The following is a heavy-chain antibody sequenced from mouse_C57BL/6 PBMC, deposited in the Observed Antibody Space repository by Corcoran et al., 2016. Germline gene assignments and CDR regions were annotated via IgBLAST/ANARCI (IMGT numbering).Heavy chain of an antibody. Sequence: QIQLQVSGPELVKPGASVKISCKASGYTFTDYYINWVKQRPGQGLEWIGWIYPGSGNTKYNEKFKGKATLTVDTSSSTAYMQLSSLTSEDSAVYFCARQQIYYGNPYAMDYWGQGTAVTVSS. CDR2: IYPGSGNT. D-gene: IGHD2-1*01. J-gene: IGHJ4*01. CDR3: ARQQIYYGNPYAMDY. CDR1: GYTFTDYY. V-gene: IGHV1-84*01.